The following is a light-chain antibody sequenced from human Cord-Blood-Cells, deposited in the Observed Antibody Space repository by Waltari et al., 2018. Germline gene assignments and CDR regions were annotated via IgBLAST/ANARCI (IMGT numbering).Light chain of an antibody. CDR3: QQSYSTTRT. V-gene: IGKV1-39*01. CDR1: QSIISS. Sequence: DIQMPQSPSSLSASVGDRLTITCRASQSIISSLHWYQQQPGKAPKLLIYAASSLQSGVPSRFSGSGSGTDFTLTISSLQPEDFETYYCQQSYSTTRTFGQGSKLEIK. J-gene: IGKJ2*01. CDR2: AAS.